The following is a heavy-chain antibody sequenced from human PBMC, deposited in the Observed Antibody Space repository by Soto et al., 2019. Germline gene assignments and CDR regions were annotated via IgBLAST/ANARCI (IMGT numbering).Heavy chain of an antibody. J-gene: IGHJ5*02. CDR1: GGTFRRYA. D-gene: IGHD4-17*01. CDR2: IIPIFGTT. V-gene: IGHV1-69*12. CDR3: AWGVVDDYGDLTWFDP. Sequence: QVQLVQSGAEVTKPGSSVKVSCKASGGTFRRYAISWVRQAPGQGLEWMGGIIPIFGTTNYAQKFQGRLTIAADDSTSTACMELSSLRSEDTAVYYCAWGVVDDYGDLTWFDPWGQGTLVIVS.